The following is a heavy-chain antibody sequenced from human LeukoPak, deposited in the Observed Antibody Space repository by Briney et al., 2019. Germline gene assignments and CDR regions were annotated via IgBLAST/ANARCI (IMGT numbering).Heavy chain of an antibody. CDR1: GFTFSGYA. CDR3: AMVAGTANVDYFDY. V-gene: IGHV3-23*01. CDR2: ISGSGDSI. D-gene: IGHD6-19*01. Sequence: GGSLRLSCAAPGFTFSGYAMTWVRQAPGKGLEWVSTISGSGDSIFYAGSVKGRFTISRDNSKNTLHLQMNSLRAEDTAVYYCAMVAGTANVDYFDYWGQGTLVTVSS. J-gene: IGHJ4*02.